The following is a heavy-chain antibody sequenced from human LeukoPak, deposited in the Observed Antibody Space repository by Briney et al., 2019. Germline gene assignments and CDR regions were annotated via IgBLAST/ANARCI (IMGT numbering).Heavy chain of an antibody. CDR3: ATSTVMNEYCFDY. CDR1: GGSMSSTKW. Sequence: SGTLSLTCAVSGGSMSSTKWWSWVRQPPGKGLEWIGEIYHSGSTNYNPSLKGRITISVDKSKNQVSLNLNSVTAADTAVYYCATSTVMNEYCFDYWAQGTLVTVSS. CDR2: IYHSGST. D-gene: IGHD4-17*01. J-gene: IGHJ4*02. V-gene: IGHV4-4*02.